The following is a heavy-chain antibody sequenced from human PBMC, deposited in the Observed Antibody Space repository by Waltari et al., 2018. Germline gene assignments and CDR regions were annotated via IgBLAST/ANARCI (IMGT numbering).Heavy chain of an antibody. D-gene: IGHD6-13*01. Sequence: QLQLQESGPGLVKPSETLSLTCTVSGGSISSSSYYWGWIRQPPGKGLEWIGSIYYSGSTSYNPSLKSRVTISVDTSKNQFSLKLSSVTAADTAVYYCARYSSSWYAFDIWGQGTMVTVSS. V-gene: IGHV4-39*01. CDR1: GGSISSSSYY. CDR2: IYYSGST. CDR3: ARYSSSWYAFDI. J-gene: IGHJ3*02.